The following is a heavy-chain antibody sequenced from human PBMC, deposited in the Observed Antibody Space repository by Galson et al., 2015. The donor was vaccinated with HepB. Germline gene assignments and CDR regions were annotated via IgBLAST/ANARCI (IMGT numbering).Heavy chain of an antibody. Sequence: QSGAEVKQPGASVKVSCTASGCTFTSFGISWVRQAPGQGLEWMGWINTNTGNPTYAQGFTGRFVFSLDTSVSTAYLQISNLKAEDIAVYYCARDLGVAAAGLDYWGQGTLVTVSS. V-gene: IGHV7-4-1*02. J-gene: IGHJ4*02. CDR3: ARDLGVAAAGLDY. CDR1: GCTFTSFG. CDR2: INTNTGNP. D-gene: IGHD6-13*01.